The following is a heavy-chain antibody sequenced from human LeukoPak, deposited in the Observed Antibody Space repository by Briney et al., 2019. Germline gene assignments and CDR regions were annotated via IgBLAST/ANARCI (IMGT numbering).Heavy chain of an antibody. D-gene: IGHD6-13*01. CDR2: INHSGST. CDR3: ARGWYRGAFDI. J-gene: IGHJ3*02. V-gene: IGHV4-34*01. CDR1: GGSFSGYY. Sequence: SETLSLTCAVYGGSFSGYYWSWIRQPPGKGLEWIGEINHSGSTNYNPSLKSRVTISVDTSKNQFSLKLSSVTAADTAVYYCARGWYRGAFDIRGQGTMVTVSS.